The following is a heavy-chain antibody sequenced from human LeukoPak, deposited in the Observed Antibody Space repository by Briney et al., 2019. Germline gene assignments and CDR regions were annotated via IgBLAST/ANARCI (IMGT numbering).Heavy chain of an antibody. Sequence: GGSLRLSCAAFGFTVSTNYMSWVRQAPEKGLEWVSVIYSGDTTFYADSVRGKFTISRDNSKNTLYLQMNSLRAEDTAVYYCARDRDYSFDYWGQGTLVTVSS. J-gene: IGHJ4*02. CDR2: IYSGDTT. CDR1: GFTVSTNY. V-gene: IGHV3-66*01. CDR3: ARDRDYSFDY.